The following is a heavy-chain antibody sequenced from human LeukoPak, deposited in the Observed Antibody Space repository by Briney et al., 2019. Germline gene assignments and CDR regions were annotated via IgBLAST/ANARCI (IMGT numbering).Heavy chain of an antibody. CDR1: GFTFSSYA. J-gene: IGHJ4*02. Sequence: AGGSLRLSCAASGFTFSSYAMSWVRQAPGKGLEWVSAISGSGGSTYYADSVKGRFTISRDNSKNTLYLQMNSLRAEGTAVYYCAKETLITRVFDYWGQGTLVTVSS. D-gene: IGHD3-16*01. V-gene: IGHV3-23*01. CDR3: AKETLITRVFDY. CDR2: ISGSGGST.